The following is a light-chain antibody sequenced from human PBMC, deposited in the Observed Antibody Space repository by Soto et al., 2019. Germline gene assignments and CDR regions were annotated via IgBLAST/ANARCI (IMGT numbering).Light chain of an antibody. J-gene: IGLJ1*01. V-gene: IGLV1-40*01. CDR2: GNS. CDR1: RSNIGTYD. CDR3: TSYTSISLYV. Sequence: QSVLTQPPSVSGAPGQRVTISCTGSRSNIGTYDVHWYQQFPGTAPKLLISGNSNRPSGVPDRFSGSKSGTSASLAIAGLQAEDEADYYCTSYTSISLYVFGTGTKLTVL.